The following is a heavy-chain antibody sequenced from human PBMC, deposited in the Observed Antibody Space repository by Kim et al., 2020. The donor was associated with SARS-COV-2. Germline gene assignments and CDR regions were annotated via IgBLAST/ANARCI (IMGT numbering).Heavy chain of an antibody. V-gene: IGHV4-34*01. CDR1: GGSFSGYY. CDR3: ARPQIYGSGSSTPQCFDY. CDR2: INHSGST. J-gene: IGHJ4*02. Sequence: SETLSLTCAVYGGSFSGYYWSWIRQPPGKGLEWIGEINHSGSTNYNPSLKSRVTISVDTSKNQFSLKLSSVTAANTAVYYCARPQIYGSGSSTPQCFDYWGQGTLVTVSS. D-gene: IGHD3-10*01.